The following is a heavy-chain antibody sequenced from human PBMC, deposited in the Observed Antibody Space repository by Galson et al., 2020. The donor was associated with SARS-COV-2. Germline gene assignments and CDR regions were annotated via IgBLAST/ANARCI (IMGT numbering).Heavy chain of an antibody. CDR2: ISSSSSYT. D-gene: IGHD3-10*01. CDR1: GFTFSDYY. Sequence: KIGESLKISCAASGFTFSDYYMSWIRQAPGKGLEWVSYISSSSSYTNYADSVKGRFTISRDNAKNSLYLQMNSLRAEDTAVYYCARGVYSYGSENWLDPWGQGTLVTVSS. CDR3: ARGVYSYGSENWLDP. V-gene: IGHV3-11*05. J-gene: IGHJ5*02.